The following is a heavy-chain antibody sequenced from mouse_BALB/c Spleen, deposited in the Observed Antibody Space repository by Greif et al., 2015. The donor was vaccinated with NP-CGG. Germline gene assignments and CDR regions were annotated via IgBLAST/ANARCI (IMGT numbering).Heavy chain of an antibody. CDR1: GFTFTDYY. Sequence: EVQLVESGGGLVQPGGSLRLSCATSGFTFTDYYMSWVRQPPGNALEWLGFIRNKANGYTTEYSASVKGRFTISRDNSQSILYLQMNTLRAEDSATYYCARDWFAYWGQGTLVTVSA. CDR2: IRNKANGYTT. V-gene: IGHV7-3*02. J-gene: IGHJ3*01. CDR3: ARDWFAY.